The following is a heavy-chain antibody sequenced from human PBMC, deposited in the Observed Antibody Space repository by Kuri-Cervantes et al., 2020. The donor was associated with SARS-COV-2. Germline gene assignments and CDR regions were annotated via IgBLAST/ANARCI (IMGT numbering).Heavy chain of an antibody. CDR2: ISSSGSTI. CDR3: AKGTLGRPIVGATLGAFDI. Sequence: GESLKISCAASGFTFSSYEMNWVRQAPGKGLEWVSYISSSGSTIYYADSVKGRLTISRDNAKNSLYLQMNSLRAEDTAVYYCAKGTLGRPIVGATLGAFDIWGQGAMVTVSS. V-gene: IGHV3-48*03. CDR1: GFTFSSYE. J-gene: IGHJ3*02. D-gene: IGHD1-26*01.